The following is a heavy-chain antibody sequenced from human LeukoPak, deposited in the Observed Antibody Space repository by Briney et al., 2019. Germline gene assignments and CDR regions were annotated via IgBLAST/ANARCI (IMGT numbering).Heavy chain of an antibody. D-gene: IGHD4-23*01. J-gene: IGHJ3*02. CDR1: GFTFSSYS. CDR3: TTEYYGGKPYAFDI. V-gene: IGHV3-15*01. CDR2: IKTKTDGGTT. Sequence: GGSLRLSCAASGFTFSSYSMNWVRQAPGKGLEWVGRIKTKTDGGTTDYAAPVKDRFTISRDDSKNTLYLQMNSLKTEDTAVYYCTTEYYGGKPYAFDIWGQGTMVTVSS.